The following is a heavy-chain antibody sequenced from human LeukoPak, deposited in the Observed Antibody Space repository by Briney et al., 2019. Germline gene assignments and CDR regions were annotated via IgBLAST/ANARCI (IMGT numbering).Heavy chain of an antibody. CDR1: GGSISSSSYS. D-gene: IGHD5-24*01. J-gene: IGHJ4*02. Sequence: SETLSLTCTVSGGSISSSSYSWGWIRQPPGKGLEWIGSIYYSGNTYYNPSLKSRVTISVDTSKNQSPLKLSSVPAADTAVYYCARLGSWLQPIDYWGQGTLVTVSS. V-gene: IGHV4-39*01. CDR3: ARLGSWLQPIDY. CDR2: IYYSGNT.